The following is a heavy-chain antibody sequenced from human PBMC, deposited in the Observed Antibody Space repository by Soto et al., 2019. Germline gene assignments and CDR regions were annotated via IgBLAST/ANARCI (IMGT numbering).Heavy chain of an antibody. V-gene: IGHV3-74*01. Sequence: EVQLVESGGGLVQPGGSLTLSCAASGFTFSSYWMHWVRQAPGKGLVWVARIKSDGSGTIYADSVTGRLTISRDNARNTLYLQMNSLRAEDTAVYFCARGDGDYYDGNGYLGRHWGQGTLVTVSS. CDR2: IKSDGSGT. J-gene: IGHJ4*02. CDR3: ARGDGDYYDGNGYLGRH. CDR1: GFTFSSYW. D-gene: IGHD3-22*01.